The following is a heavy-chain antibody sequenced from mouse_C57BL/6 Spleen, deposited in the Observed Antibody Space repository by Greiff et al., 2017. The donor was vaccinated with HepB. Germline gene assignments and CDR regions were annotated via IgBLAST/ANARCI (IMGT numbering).Heavy chain of an antibody. V-gene: IGHV5-17*01. CDR1: GFTFSDYG. CDR2: ISSGSSTI. CDR3: AKDGFLAWFAY. J-gene: IGHJ3*01. Sequence: EVQRVESGGGLVKPGGSLKLSCAASGFTFSDYGMHWVRQAPEKGLEWVAYISSGSSTIYYADTVKGRFTISRDNATNTLFLQMTSLRSEDTAMYYCAKDGFLAWFAYWGQGTLVTVSA.